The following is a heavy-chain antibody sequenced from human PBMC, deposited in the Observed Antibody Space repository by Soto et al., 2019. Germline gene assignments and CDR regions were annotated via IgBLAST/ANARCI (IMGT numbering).Heavy chain of an antibody. D-gene: IGHD2-8*01. CDR2: ISYDGSNK. V-gene: IGHV3-30*18. Sequence: QVQLVESGGGVVQPGRSLRLSCAASGFTFSSYGMHWVRQAPGKGLEWVAVISYDGSNKYYADSVKGRFTISRDNSKNTLYLQMNSLRAEDTAVYYCAKSQDIVLMGPPDVFDIWGQGTMVTVSS. CDR1: GFTFSSYG. CDR3: AKSQDIVLMGPPDVFDI. J-gene: IGHJ3*02.